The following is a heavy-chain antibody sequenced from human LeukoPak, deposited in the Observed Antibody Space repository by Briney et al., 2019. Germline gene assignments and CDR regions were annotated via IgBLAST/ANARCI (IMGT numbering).Heavy chain of an antibody. J-gene: IGHJ5*02. Sequence: SETLSPTCTVSGGSISSSSYYWGWIRQPPGKGLEWVGSIYYSGSTYYNPSLKSRVTISVDTSKNQFSLKLSSVTAADTAVYYCAQEYSSGWYDGFDPWGQGTLVTVSS. CDR1: GGSISSSSYY. CDR3: AQEYSSGWYDGFDP. CDR2: IYYSGST. D-gene: IGHD6-19*01. V-gene: IGHV4-39*01.